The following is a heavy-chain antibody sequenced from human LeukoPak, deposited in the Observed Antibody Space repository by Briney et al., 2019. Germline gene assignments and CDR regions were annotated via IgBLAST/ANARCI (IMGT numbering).Heavy chain of an antibody. V-gene: IGHV1-24*01. CDR2: FAPEDGET. J-gene: IGHJ3*01. Sequence: ASVKVSCKVSGYTLSEISMHWVRQAPGKGLEWMGGFAPEDGETIYAQKFQGRVIMTEDTSTNTAYMELSSLRSEDTAVYYCATDSTNSWGGFDFWGRGTLVTVSS. CDR3: ATDSTNSWGGFDF. CDR1: GYTLSEIS. D-gene: IGHD6-13*01.